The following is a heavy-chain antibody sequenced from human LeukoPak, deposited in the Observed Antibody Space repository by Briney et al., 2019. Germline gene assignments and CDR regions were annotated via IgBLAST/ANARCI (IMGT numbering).Heavy chain of an antibody. Sequence: ASVKVSCEASGYTFTGYYMHWVRQAPGQGLEWMGWINPNSGGTNYAQKFQGRVTMTRDTSISTAYMELSRLRSDDTAVYYCARASGVPRYYYYMDVWGKGTTVTVSS. CDR2: INPNSGGT. CDR1: GYTFTGYY. D-gene: IGHD3-3*01. J-gene: IGHJ6*03. CDR3: ARASGVPRYYYYMDV. V-gene: IGHV1-2*02.